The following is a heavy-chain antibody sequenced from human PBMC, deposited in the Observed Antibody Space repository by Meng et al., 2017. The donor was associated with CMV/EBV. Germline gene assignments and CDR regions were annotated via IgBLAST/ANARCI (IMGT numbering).Heavy chain of an antibody. D-gene: IGHD3-22*01. Sequence: GGSLRLSFAASGFRFNHYGIDWVRQTPGKGLEWVAFILYDGSTQYYADSVKGRFTISRDNSKNTLFLQMNSLRPEDTGVYYCAKVPHYSDGPRDTFNIWGQGTLVTVSS. CDR3: AKVPHYSDGPRDTFNI. J-gene: IGHJ3*02. V-gene: IGHV3-30*02. CDR1: GFRFNHYG. CDR2: ILYDGSTQ.